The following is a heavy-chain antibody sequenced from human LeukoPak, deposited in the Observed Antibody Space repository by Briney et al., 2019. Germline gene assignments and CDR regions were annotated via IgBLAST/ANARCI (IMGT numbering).Heavy chain of an antibody. V-gene: IGHV1-18*01. CDR3: ARVLGEAGPLTPYFDY. Sequence: GASVKVSCKASGYTFTSYGIRWVRQAPGQGLEWMGWISAYNGNTNYAQKLQGRVTMTTDTSTSTAYMELRSLRSDDTAVYYCARVLGEAGPLTPYFDYWGQGTLVIVSS. CDR2: ISAYNGNT. J-gene: IGHJ4*02. CDR1: GYTFTSYG. D-gene: IGHD6-19*01.